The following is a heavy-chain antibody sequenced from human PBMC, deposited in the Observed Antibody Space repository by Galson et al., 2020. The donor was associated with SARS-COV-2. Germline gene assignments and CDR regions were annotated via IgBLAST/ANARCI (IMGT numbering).Heavy chain of an antibody. Sequence: GGSLRLSCAASGFTFSSYDMHWVRQATGKGLEWVSAIGTAGDTYYPGSVKGRFTISRENAKNSLYLQMNSLRAGDTAVYYCARAAIVVVPAAIRVYYYYYMDVWSKGTTVTVSS. CDR1: GFTFSSYD. V-gene: IGHV3-13*01. CDR3: ARAAIVVVPAAIRVYYYYYMDV. J-gene: IGHJ6*03. D-gene: IGHD2-2*02. CDR2: IGTAGDT.